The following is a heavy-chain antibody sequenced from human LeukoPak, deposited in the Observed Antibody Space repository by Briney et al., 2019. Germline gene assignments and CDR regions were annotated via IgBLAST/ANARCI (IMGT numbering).Heavy chain of an antibody. CDR1: GFTFSNYA. CDR3: AKRDYSDTSGYASLFDH. V-gene: IGHV3-23*01. Sequence: GGSLRLSCAAPGFTFSNYAMAWVRQAPGKGLEWVSGISGNGGKVYYADSVKGRFTISRDNSKNTLDLQMNSLRGEDTAVYFCAKRDYSDTSGYASLFDHWGQGTLATVSP. CDR2: ISGNGGKV. D-gene: IGHD3-22*01. J-gene: IGHJ4*02.